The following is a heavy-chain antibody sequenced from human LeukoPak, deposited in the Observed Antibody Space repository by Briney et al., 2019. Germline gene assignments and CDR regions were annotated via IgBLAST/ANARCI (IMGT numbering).Heavy chain of an antibody. J-gene: IGHJ6*03. CDR2: ISSSSSTR. D-gene: IGHD2-21*02. CDR1: GFTFSSYS. Sequence: GGSLRLSCAASGFTFSSYSMNWVRQAPGKGLEWVSYISSSSSTRYYADSVKGRFTISRDNAKNTLYLQMNSLRAEDTAVYYCAKVAYCGGDCYSLDYYYMDVWGKGTTVTVSS. CDR3: AKVAYCGGDCYSLDYYYMDV. V-gene: IGHV3-48*01.